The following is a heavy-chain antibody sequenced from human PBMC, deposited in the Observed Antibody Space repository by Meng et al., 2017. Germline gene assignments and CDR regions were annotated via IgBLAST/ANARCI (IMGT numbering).Heavy chain of an antibody. CDR3: ARGSYSFDS. Sequence: QLQLHQSGPGLVNPSQTPSLICAIPGDSVPRNRAAWNWIRQSPSRGLEWLGRAYYRSKWYHDYAESVKSRISIDPDTSKNQFSLQLRSVTPEDSAVYYCARGSYSFDSWGQRTLVTVSS. V-gene: IGHV6-1*01. CDR2: AYYRSKWYH. J-gene: IGHJ4*02. D-gene: IGHD1-26*01. CDR1: GDSVPRNRAA.